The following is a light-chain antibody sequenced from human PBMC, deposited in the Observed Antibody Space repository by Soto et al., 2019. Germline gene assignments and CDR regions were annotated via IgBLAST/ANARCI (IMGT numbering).Light chain of an antibody. J-gene: IGKJ2*01. CDR3: HHYGYGADT. V-gene: IGKV3-20*01. CDR1: ESVRNNS. Sequence: ELVLTQSPGTLSLSPGERATLSCRASESVRNNSLAWYQQHPGQAPRLLIFGASSRATGIPDRFTGSGSGADFSLPISRLEPEDSAVYFCHHYGYGADTFGQGTKLEIK. CDR2: GAS.